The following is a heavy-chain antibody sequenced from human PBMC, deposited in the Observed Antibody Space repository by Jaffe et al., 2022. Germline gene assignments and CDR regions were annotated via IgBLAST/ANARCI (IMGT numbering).Heavy chain of an antibody. Sequence: QVQLQQWGAGLLKPSETLSLTCAVYGGSFSGYYWSWIRQPPGKGLEWIGEINHSGSTNYNPSLKSRVTISVDTSKNQFSLKLSSVTAADTAVYYCATTSPGDGSGSYWFDPWGQGTLVTVSS. V-gene: IGHV4-34*01. CDR2: INHSGST. CDR1: GGSFSGYY. D-gene: IGHD3-10*01. J-gene: IGHJ5*02. CDR3: ATTSPGDGSGSYWFDP.